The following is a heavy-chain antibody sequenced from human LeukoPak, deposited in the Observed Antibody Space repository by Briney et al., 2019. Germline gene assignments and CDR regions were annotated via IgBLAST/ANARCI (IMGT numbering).Heavy chain of an antibody. V-gene: IGHV3-23*01. Sequence: GGSLRLSCAASGFTFSSYAMSWVRQAPGKGLEWVSAISGSGGSTYYADSVNGRFTISRDNSKNTLYLQMNSLRAEDTAVYYCAKGAPDYYGSGSYVDYWGQGTLVTVSS. CDR2: ISGSGGST. CDR1: GFTFSSYA. CDR3: AKGAPDYYGSGSYVDY. J-gene: IGHJ4*02. D-gene: IGHD3-10*01.